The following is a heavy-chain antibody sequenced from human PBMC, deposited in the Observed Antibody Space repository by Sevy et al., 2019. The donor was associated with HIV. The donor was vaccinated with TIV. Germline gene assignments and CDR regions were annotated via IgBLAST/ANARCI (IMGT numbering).Heavy chain of an antibody. J-gene: IGHJ4*01. CDR1: GFTFSNVW. CDR2: IKSRTEGGTP. Sequence: GSLRLSCAASGFTFSNVWMSWVRQAPGKGLERVGHIKSRTEGGTPDYAAPVKGRFNISRDDLKSTLYLQMNSLKTEDTAVYYCTTGGSILQHWGHGTLVTVSS. V-gene: IGHV3-15*01. D-gene: IGHD2-21*01. CDR3: TTGGSILQH.